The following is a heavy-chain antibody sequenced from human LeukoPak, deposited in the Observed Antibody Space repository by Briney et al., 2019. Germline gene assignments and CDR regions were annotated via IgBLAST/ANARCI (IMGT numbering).Heavy chain of an antibody. V-gene: IGHV1-18*01. J-gene: IGHJ4*02. Sequence: ASVKVSCKASGGTFSSYAISWVRQAPGQGLEWMGWISAYNGNTNYAQKLQGRVTMTTDTSTSTAYMELRSLRSDDTAVYYCAREYYDFWSGYSAALDYWGQGTLFTVSS. CDR2: ISAYNGNT. CDR3: AREYYDFWSGYSAALDY. CDR1: GGTFSSYA. D-gene: IGHD3-3*01.